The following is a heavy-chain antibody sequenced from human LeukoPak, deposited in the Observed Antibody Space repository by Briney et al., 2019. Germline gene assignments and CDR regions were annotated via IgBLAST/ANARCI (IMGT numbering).Heavy chain of an antibody. J-gene: IGHJ4*02. CDR3: ARGGSSSGPFDF. V-gene: IGHV4-59*01. CDR1: GAALSSYY. Sequence: SETLSLTCTVSGAALSSYYWSWIRQPPGNGLKWIGYIYYTWNTNYNPSPKSRVTTSVEPSKDQFSLKLSSVTAAGTAVYFCARGGSSSGPFDFWGQGTLVSVSS. CDR2: IYYTWNT. D-gene: IGHD6-19*01.